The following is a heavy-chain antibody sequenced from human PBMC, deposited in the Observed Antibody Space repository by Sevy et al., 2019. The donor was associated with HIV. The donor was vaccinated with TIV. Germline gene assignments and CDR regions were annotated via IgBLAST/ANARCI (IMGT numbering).Heavy chain of an antibody. J-gene: IGHJ6*02. D-gene: IGHD2-8*02. CDR2: IKSRADGGTT. V-gene: IGHV3-15*01. CDR3: STDPIIVLLVTDGMDV. Sequence: GGSLRLSCAASGFTFTYAWMTWVRQAPGKGLEWVGRIKSRADGGTTDYAAPVKGRFSISRDDSKNTRYLQMNSLKTEDTAVYYCSTDPIIVLLVTDGMDVWGQGTTVTVSS. CDR1: GFTFTYAW.